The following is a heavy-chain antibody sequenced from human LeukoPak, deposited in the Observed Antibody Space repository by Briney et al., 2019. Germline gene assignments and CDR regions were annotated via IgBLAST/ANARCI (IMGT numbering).Heavy chain of an antibody. V-gene: IGHV3-23*01. CDR1: GLTLSEYA. D-gene: IGHD3-10*01. CDR3: AKDRAPYCRSGGYGLGAFDI. CDR2: LSGSGGAT. J-gene: IGHJ3*02. Sequence: RGSLRLSCAASGLTLSEYAMTWVRLAPGKGLEWVSSLSGSGGATRYARSVKGRFTISRDNSKNTLYLRMNSLRSEDTAVYYCAKDRAPYCRSGGYGLGAFDIWGQGTLVTVSS.